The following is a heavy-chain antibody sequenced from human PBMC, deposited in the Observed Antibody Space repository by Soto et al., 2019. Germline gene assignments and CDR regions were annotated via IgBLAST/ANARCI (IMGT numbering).Heavy chain of an antibody. CDR2: IRQDGSEK. CDR1: GFTFSSQW. CDR3: ARGAL. Sequence: EVQLVESGGGLVQPGGSLRLSCAVSGFTFSSQWMSWVRQAPGKGLEWVANIRQDGSEKYYADSVKGRFTISRDNAKDSLYLQMNSLRAEDTAVYYCARGALWGQGALVTVSS. V-gene: IGHV3-7*05. J-gene: IGHJ4*02.